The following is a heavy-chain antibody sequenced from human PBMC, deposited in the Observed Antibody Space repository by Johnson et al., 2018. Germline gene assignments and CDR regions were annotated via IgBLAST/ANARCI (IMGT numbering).Heavy chain of an antibody. CDR2: VSYDGDNK. V-gene: IGHV3-30*18. CDR3: AKGSAYYDGSGNPLGRAFDV. CDR1: GFIFSSYG. Sequence: QVQLVESGGGVVQPGRSLRLSCAASGFIFSSYGMHWVRQAPGKGLEWVGVVSYDGDNKKYADSVKGRFTISRDDSKHTLYLQMNSLRADDTDVYYCAKGSAYYDGSGNPLGRAFDVWGQGTTVTVSS. D-gene: IGHD3-10*01. J-gene: IGHJ3*01.